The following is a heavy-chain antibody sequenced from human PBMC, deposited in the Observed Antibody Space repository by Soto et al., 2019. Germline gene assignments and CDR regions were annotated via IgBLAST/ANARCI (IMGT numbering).Heavy chain of an antibody. Sequence: SETLSLTCAVSGGSISSGGYSWSWIRQPPGKGLEWIGYIYHSGSTYYNPSLKSRVTISVDRSKNQFSLKLSSVTAADTAVYYCARTIVGGSWFDPWGQGTLVTVSS. CDR1: GGSISSGGYS. CDR3: ARTIVGGSWFDP. D-gene: IGHD3-22*01. J-gene: IGHJ5*02. V-gene: IGHV4-30-2*02. CDR2: IYHSGST.